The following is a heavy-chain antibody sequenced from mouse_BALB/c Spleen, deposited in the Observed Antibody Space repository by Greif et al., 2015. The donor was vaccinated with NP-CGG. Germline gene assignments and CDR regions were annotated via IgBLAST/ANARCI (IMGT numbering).Heavy chain of an antibody. Sequence: QVQLQQSGPGLVAPSQSLSITCTVSGFSLTSYGVHWVRQPPGKGLEWLGVIWAGGSTNYNSAHMSRLSISKDNSKSQVFLKMNSLQTDDTAMYYCARESFLPNDHFAYWGQGTLVTVSA. CDR3: ARESFLPNDHFAY. J-gene: IGHJ3*01. V-gene: IGHV2-9*02. D-gene: IGHD2-1*01. CDR2: IWAGGST. CDR1: GFSLTSYG.